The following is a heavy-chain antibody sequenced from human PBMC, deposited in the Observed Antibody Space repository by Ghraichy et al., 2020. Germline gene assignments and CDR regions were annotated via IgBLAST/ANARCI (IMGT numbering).Heavy chain of an antibody. CDR2: ISFDGNNQ. J-gene: IGHJ4*02. Sequence: GGSLRLSCAASGFAFSSYGIHWVRQAPGKGLEWVALISFDGNNQFYADSVKGRFTISRDNYRKTLYLQMNSLRVEDTAMYYCAKDWGLLFWFFDYWGQGTLVTVSS. CDR1: GFAFSSYG. D-gene: IGHD2-21*02. V-gene: IGHV3-30*18. CDR3: AKDWGLLFWFFDY.